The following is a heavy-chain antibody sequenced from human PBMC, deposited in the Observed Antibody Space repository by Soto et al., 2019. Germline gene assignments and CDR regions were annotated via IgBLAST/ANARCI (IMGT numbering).Heavy chain of an antibody. J-gene: IGHJ5*02. CDR1: GGSISSGGYY. D-gene: IGHD2-15*01. V-gene: IGHV4-31*03. CDR2: IYYSGST. Sequence: SETLSLTCTVSGGSISSGGYYWSWIRQHPGKGLEWIGYIYYSGSTYYNPSLKSRVTISVDTSKNQFSLKLSSVTAADTAVYYCARVAFDGGVGLENWFDPWGQGTLVTVSS. CDR3: ARVAFDGGVGLENWFDP.